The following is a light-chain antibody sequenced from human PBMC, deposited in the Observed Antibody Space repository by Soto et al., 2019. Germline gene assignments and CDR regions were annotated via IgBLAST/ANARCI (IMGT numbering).Light chain of an antibody. CDR2: AAS. Sequence: DIQVTQSPSSLSASPGDRITITCRARQDIKKFLAWYQQKPGKVPHLLIYAASTLRPGVPSRFSGNASGTDFTLTIASLQPEDVATYYCQKYDRAPAAFGQGTKVDVK. J-gene: IGKJ1*01. V-gene: IGKV1-27*01. CDR3: QKYDRAPAA. CDR1: QDIKKF.